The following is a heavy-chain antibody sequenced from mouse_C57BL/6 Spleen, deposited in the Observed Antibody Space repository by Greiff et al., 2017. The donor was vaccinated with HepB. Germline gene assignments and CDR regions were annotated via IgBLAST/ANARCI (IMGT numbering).Heavy chain of an antibody. J-gene: IGHJ2*01. CDR1: GYSFTGYY. CDR2: INPSTGGT. Sequence: EVKLMQSGPELVKPGASVKISCKASGYSFTGYYMNWVKQSPEKSLEWIGEINPSTGGTTYNQKFKAKATLTVDKSSSTAYMQLKSLTSEDSAVYYCARLNDYDGDGFDYWGQGTTLTVSS. CDR3: ARLNDYDGDGFDY. D-gene: IGHD2-4*01. V-gene: IGHV1-42*01.